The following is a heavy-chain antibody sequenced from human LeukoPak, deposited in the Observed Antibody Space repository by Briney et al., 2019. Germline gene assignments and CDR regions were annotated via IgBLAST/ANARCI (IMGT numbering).Heavy chain of an antibody. V-gene: IGHV3-30*03. Sequence: GGSLRLSCAASGFTFSSYGMHWVRQAPGKGLEWVAVISYDGSNKYYADSVKGRFTISRDNSKNTLYLQMNSLRAEDTAVYYCARDRDTAMASLYYGMDVWGQGTTVTVSS. CDR2: ISYDGSNK. CDR3: ARDRDTAMASLYYGMDV. D-gene: IGHD5-18*01. CDR1: GFTFSSYG. J-gene: IGHJ6*02.